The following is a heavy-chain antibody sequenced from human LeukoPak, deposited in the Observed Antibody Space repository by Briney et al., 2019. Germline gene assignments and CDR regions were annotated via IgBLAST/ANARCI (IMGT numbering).Heavy chain of an antibody. V-gene: IGHV1-2*02. D-gene: IGHD5-12*01. CDR1: GDTFTGDY. J-gene: IGHJ4*02. CDR2: INPNSGVT. CDR3: ARDLEPLSGLEGY. Sequence: ASVKVSCKASGDTFTGDYMHWVRHAPGQGLEWMGWINPNSGVTNYAQKFQGRVTMTRDTSISTAYMELSRLRSDDTAVYYCARDLEPLSGLEGYWGQGTLVTVSS.